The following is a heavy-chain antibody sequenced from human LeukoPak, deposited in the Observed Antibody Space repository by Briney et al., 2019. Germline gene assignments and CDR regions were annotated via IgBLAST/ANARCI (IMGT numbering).Heavy chain of an antibody. CDR1: GFTVSNNY. CDR3: VRNSGELGA. Sequence: SAGSLRLSCAASGFTVSNNYMSWVRRAAGKGLEWVALIYSGGSTYYADSVKGRFTISRDNSKNTLHLQMNSLRAEDTAVYYCVRNSGELGAWGQGTLVTVSS. V-gene: IGHV3-53*01. J-gene: IGHJ5*02. CDR2: IYSGGST. D-gene: IGHD2-21*01.